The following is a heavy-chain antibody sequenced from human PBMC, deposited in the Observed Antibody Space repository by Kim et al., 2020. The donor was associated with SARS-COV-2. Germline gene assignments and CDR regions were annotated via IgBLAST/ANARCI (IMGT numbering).Heavy chain of an antibody. CDR3: ARGELLWFGEPHDAFDI. J-gene: IGHJ3*02. V-gene: IGHV3-21*01. D-gene: IGHD3-10*01. Sequence: VKGRFTISRDNAKNSLYLQMNSLRAEDTAVYYCARGELLWFGEPHDAFDIWGQGTMVTVSS.